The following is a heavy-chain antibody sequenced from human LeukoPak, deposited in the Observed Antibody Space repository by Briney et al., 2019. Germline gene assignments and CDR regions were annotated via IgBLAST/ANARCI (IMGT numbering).Heavy chain of an antibody. J-gene: IGHJ5*02. CDR3: SSEVKVEMATIT. CDR1: EYTFITSH. D-gene: IGHD5-24*01. Sequence: GASVTVSCTASEYTFITSHIHWVRQAPGQGLGWMGVINPNGGGTVYAHEFQGRFTITRDTSISTAYMVLSRLRSDDTAVYYCSSEVKVEMATITWGQGTLVTVSS. CDR2: INPNGGGT. V-gene: IGHV1-2*07.